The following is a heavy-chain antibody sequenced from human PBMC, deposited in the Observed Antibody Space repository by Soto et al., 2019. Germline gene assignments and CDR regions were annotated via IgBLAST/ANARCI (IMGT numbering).Heavy chain of an antibody. J-gene: IGHJ6*02. CDR2: IWYDGSNK. CDR3: ARDENLVRGYYYYGMDV. V-gene: IGHV3-33*08. D-gene: IGHD3-10*01. CDR1: GFTFSSYA. Sequence: QVQLVESGGGVVQPGRSLRLSCAASGFTFSSYAMHWVRQAPGKGLEWVAVIWYDGSNKYYADSVKGRFTISRDNSKNTLYLQMNSLRAEDTAVYYCARDENLVRGYYYYGMDVWGQGTTVTVSS.